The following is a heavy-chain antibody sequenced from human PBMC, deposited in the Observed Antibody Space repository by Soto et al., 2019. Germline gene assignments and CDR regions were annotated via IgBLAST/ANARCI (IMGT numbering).Heavy chain of an antibody. J-gene: IGHJ5*02. V-gene: IGHV4-34*01. D-gene: IGHD5-18*01. CDR1: GGSFSGYY. Sequence: QVQLQQWGAGLLKPSETLSLTCAVYGGSFSGYYWSWIRQPPGKGLEWIGEINHSGSTNYNPSLKNRVTTAVDTSKTQFALTLSSVAAADTAVYYCARGLKQLGPTGVVWFDPWGQGTLVTVSS. CDR3: ARGLKQLGPTGVVWFDP. CDR2: INHSGST.